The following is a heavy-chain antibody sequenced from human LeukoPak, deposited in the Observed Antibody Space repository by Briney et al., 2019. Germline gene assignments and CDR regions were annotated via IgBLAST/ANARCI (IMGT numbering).Heavy chain of an antibody. V-gene: IGHV3-23*01. CDR3: AKDLDSGSYGSAFDI. Sequence: GGSLRLSCAASGFTFSSYGMSWVRQAPGKGLEWVSAISGSGGSTYYADSVKGRFTISRDNSKNTLYLQMNSLRAEDTAVYYCAKDLDSGSYGSAFDIWGQGTKVTVSS. J-gene: IGHJ3*02. CDR2: ISGSGGST. D-gene: IGHD1-26*01. CDR1: GFTFSSYG.